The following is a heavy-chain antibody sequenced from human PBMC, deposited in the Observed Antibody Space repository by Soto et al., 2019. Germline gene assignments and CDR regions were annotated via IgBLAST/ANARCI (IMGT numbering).Heavy chain of an antibody. J-gene: IGHJ4*02. D-gene: IGHD6-19*01. CDR2: IDQDGSEK. CDR1: GFTFETSW. CDR3: VRGGWYPVQ. V-gene: IGHV3-7*01. Sequence: GGSLRLSCGASGFTFETSWMTWVRQAPGKGLEWVGNIDQDGSEKNYVDSVRGRFTFSRDNTKNLLFLQMNGLRPEDTAVYYCVRGGWYPVQWGQGTLVTVSS.